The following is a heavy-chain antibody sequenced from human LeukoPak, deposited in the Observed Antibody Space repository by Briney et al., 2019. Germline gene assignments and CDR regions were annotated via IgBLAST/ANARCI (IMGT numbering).Heavy chain of an antibody. J-gene: IGHJ4*02. CDR1: GYSISSGYY. V-gene: IGHV4-38-2*02. CDR3: ARGGTRLLPDY. D-gene: IGHD1-26*01. Sequence: SETLSLTCIVSGYSISSGYYWGWIRQPPGKGLEWIVSMYQSGSTYYNPSLKSRVTISVDTSKNQFSLKLSSVTAADTAVYYCARGGTRLLPDYWGQGTLVTVSS. CDR2: MYQSGST.